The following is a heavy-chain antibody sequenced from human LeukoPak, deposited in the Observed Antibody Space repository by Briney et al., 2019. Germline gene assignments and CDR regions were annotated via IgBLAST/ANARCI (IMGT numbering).Heavy chain of an antibody. CDR3: ARDSISDY. Sequence: PGGSLRLSCAASGFTFSDYSMTWVRQAPGKRLEWISYISRSGTTIYYADSVKGRFTISRDNAKNSLFLQMNSLRAEDTAIYYCARDSISDYWGQGILVTVSS. CDR1: GFTFSDYS. CDR2: ISRSGTTI. V-gene: IGHV3-11*01. J-gene: IGHJ4*02.